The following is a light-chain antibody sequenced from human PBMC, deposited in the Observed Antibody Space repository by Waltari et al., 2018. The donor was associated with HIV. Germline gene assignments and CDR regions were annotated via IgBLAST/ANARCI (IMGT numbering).Light chain of an antibody. CDR1: QSISTW. CDR2: EAS. CDR3: QHYNSYPWT. Sequence: DIQLAQSPSTLSASVGDRVTITCRASQSISTWLAWYQQKPGKAPKLLIYEASKLASGVPSRFSGSGSGTEFTLTISSLQPADFATYYCQHYNSYPWTFGQGTKAEI. V-gene: IGKV1-5*03. J-gene: IGKJ1*01.